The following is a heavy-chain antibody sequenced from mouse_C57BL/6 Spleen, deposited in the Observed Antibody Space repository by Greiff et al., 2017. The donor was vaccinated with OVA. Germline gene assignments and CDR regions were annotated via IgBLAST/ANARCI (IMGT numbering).Heavy chain of an antibody. J-gene: IGHJ2*01. V-gene: IGHV1-80*01. CDR1: GYAFSSYW. CDR2: IYPGDGAT. D-gene: IGHD1-1*01. CDR3: ARKWITTVGGVFDY. Sequence: QVQLQQSGAELVKPGASVKISCKASGYAFSSYWMNWVKQRPGKGLEWIGQIYPGDGATNYNGKFKGKATLTADKSSSTAYMQRSSLTSEDSAVYFCARKWITTVGGVFDYWGQGTTLTVSS.